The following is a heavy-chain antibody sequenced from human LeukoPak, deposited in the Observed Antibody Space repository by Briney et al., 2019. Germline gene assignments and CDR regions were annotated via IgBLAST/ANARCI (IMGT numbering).Heavy chain of an antibody. J-gene: IGHJ4*02. CDR1: GYTFTGYY. V-gene: IGHV1-2*02. D-gene: IGHD2-8*01. CDR2: INPNSGGT. CDR3: ARGDSPPPGRIKVCDY. Sequence: ASVKVSCKASGYTFTGYYMHWVRQAPGQGLEWMGWINPNSGGTNYAQKFQGRVTMIRDPAISPAYMELSKLRSDDTGVYYCARGDSPPPGRIKVCDYWGQGTLVTVSS.